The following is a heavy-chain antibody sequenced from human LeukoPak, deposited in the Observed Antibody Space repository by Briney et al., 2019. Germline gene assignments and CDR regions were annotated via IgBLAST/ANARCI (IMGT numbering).Heavy chain of an antibody. J-gene: IGHJ6*02. CDR1: GYTFTGYY. Sequence: ASVKVSCKASGYTFTGYYMHWVRQAPGQGLEWMGWINPNSGGTNYAQKFQGRVTMTRDTSMSTAYMELSRLRSDDTAVYYCARDQNMGCSGGSCYSPAPYYYYGMDVWGQGTTVTVSS. CDR3: ARDQNMGCSGGSCYSPAPYYYYGMDV. D-gene: IGHD2-15*01. CDR2: INPNSGGT. V-gene: IGHV1-2*02.